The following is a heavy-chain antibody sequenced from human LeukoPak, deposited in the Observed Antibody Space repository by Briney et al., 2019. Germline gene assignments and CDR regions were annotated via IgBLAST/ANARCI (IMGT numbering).Heavy chain of an antibody. D-gene: IGHD5-24*01. CDR3: ARSRYGYNSGHFDY. J-gene: IGHJ4*02. CDR2: IYYSGST. CDR1: GGSISSGDYY. Sequence: SQTLSLTCTVSGGSISSGDYYWSWIRQPPGKGLEWIGYIYYSGSTYYNPSLKSRVTISVDTSKNQFSLKLSSATAADTAVYYCARSRYGYNSGHFDYWGQGTLVTVSS. V-gene: IGHV4-30-4*01.